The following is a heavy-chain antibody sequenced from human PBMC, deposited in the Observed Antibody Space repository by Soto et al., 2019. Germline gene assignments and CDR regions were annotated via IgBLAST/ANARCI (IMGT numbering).Heavy chain of an antibody. CDR3: ARDQRSPAAFDI. CDR1: GYTFTSYA. CDR2: INAGNGNT. V-gene: IGHV1-3*01. D-gene: IGHD2-2*01. Sequence: GASVKVSCKASGYTFTSYAMHWVRQAPGQRLEWMGWINAGNGNTKYSQKFQGRVAITRDTSASTAYMELSSLRSEDTAVYYCARDQRSPAAFDIWGQGTMVTVSS. J-gene: IGHJ3*02.